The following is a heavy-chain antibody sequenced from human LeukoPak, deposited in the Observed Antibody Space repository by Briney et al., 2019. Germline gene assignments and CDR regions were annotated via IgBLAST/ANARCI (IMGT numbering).Heavy chain of an antibody. D-gene: IGHD1-7*01. J-gene: IGHJ4*02. CDR2: ISASAGRT. V-gene: IGHV3-23*01. CDR1: GFTFSNYA. CDR3: AKGDNWNYVLSFDY. Sequence: GGSLRLSCAASGFTFSNYAMSWVRQAPGKGLEWVSVISASAGRTDYADSVKGRSTISRDNSKNTLYLQMNSLRAEDTAVYYCAKGDNWNYVLSFDYWGQGTLVTVSS.